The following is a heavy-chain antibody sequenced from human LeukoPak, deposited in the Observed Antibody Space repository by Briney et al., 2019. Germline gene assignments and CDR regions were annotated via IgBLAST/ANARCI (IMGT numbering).Heavy chain of an antibody. V-gene: IGHV3-33*08. CDR2: IWYDGSNK. Sequence: GGSLRLSCAASGFTFSSYGMHWVRQAPGKGLEWVAVIWYDGSNKYYADSVKGRFTISRDNSKNTLYLQMNSLRAEDTAVYYCARGAGSWRYYFDYWGQGTLVIVSS. D-gene: IGHD6-13*01. CDR3: ARGAGSWRYYFDY. J-gene: IGHJ4*02. CDR1: GFTFSSYG.